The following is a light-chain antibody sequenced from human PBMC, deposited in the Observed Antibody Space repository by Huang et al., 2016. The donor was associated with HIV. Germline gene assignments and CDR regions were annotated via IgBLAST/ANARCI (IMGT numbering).Light chain of an antibody. V-gene: IGKV1-39*01. J-gene: IGKJ5*01. CDR3: QQRFSTTIT. Sequence: DIQMTQSPPSLSASVGDSVTIACRASQNVNTYLNWYKQKPGRAPRLLIFAASRLRSGVPSRFSGSGSGTEFTLTISSLQLEDFATYYCQQRFSTTITFGQGTRLDIK. CDR2: AAS. CDR1: QNVNTY.